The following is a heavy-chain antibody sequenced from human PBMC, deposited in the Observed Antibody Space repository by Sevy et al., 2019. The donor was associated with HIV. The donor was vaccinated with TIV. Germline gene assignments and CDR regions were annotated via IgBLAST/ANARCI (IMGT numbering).Heavy chain of an antibody. V-gene: IGHV3-23*01. D-gene: IGHD3-10*02. CDR1: GFTFSNYA. J-gene: IGHJ4*02. CDR2: ISGSRDST. Sequence: GGSQRLSCAASGFTFSNYAMTWVRQAPGKGLEWVSSISGSRDSTYYADSVKGRFTISRDNSNNTLYLQMNSLRAEDTAIFYCTKEMTHACFEDYWGQGTLVTVSS. CDR3: TKEMTHACFEDY.